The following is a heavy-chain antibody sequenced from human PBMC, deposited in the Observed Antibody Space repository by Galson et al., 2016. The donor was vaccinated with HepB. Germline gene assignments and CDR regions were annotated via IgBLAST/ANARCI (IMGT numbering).Heavy chain of an antibody. CDR2: IYHSGST. J-gene: IGHJ4*02. D-gene: IGHD6-13*01. CDR3: ARMSGDIAAAGTDDFDY. Sequence: ETLSLTCVVSGVSISSSNWWSWVRQPPGKGLEWIGEIYHSGSTNYNPSLRSRVTISVDTSKNQFSLKVTSVTAADTAVYYCARMSGDIAAAGTDDFDYWGQGTLVTVSS. V-gene: IGHV4/OR15-8*01. CDR1: GVSISSSNW.